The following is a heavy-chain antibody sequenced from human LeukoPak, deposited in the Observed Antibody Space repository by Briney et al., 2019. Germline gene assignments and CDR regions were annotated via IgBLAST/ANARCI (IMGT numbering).Heavy chain of an antibody. CDR3: ARVPPIAVAGTDSFDY. J-gene: IGHJ4*02. D-gene: IGHD6-19*01. V-gene: IGHV4-34*01. CDR1: GGSFSGYY. CDR2: INHSGST. Sequence: PSETLSLTCAVYGGSFSGYYWSWIRQPPGKGLERIGEINHSGSTNYNPSLKSRVTISVDTSKNQFSLKLSSVTAADTAVYYCARVPPIAVAGTDSFDYWGQGTLVTVSS.